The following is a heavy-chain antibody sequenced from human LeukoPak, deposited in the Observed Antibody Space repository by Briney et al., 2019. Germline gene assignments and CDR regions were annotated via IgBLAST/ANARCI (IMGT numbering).Heavy chain of an antibody. J-gene: IGHJ6*02. V-gene: IGHV3-30-3*01. CDR3: AREDTAMATGGMDV. D-gene: IGHD5-18*01. CDR1: GFTFSSYA. Sequence: GGSLRLSCAASGFTFSSYAMHWVRQAPGKGLEWVAVISYDGSNKYYADSVKGRFTISRDNSKNTLYLQMNSLRAEDTAVYYCAREDTAMATGGMDVWGQGTTVTVSS. CDR2: ISYDGSNK.